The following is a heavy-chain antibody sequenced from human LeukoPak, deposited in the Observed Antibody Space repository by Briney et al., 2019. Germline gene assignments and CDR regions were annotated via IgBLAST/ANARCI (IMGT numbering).Heavy chain of an antibody. Sequence: PGRSLRLSCAASGFTFDDYAMHWVRQAPGKGLEWVSGISWNSGSIGYADSVKGRFTISRDNAKNSLYLQMNSLRAEDTAVYYCAKAAGYSTSWSDYWGQGTLVTVSS. D-gene: IGHD6-13*01. J-gene: IGHJ4*02. CDR2: ISWNSGSI. CDR1: GFTFDDYA. CDR3: AKAAGYSTSWSDY. V-gene: IGHV3-9*01.